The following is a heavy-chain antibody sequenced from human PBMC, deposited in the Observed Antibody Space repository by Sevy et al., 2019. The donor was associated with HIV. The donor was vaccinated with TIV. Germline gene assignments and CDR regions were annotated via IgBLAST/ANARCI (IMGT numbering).Heavy chain of an antibody. V-gene: IGHV3-74*01. Sequence: GGSLRLSCAASGFTLSIYWMHWVRQVPGKGLVWVSHINSDGKIKRYGDSVEGRFTISSDNAEKTVYLQMNSLRADDTAVYYCVRGSTGTFGHWGQGTLVTVSS. J-gene: IGHJ4*02. D-gene: IGHD3-9*01. CDR3: VRGSTGTFGH. CDR2: INSDGKIK. CDR1: GFTLSIYW.